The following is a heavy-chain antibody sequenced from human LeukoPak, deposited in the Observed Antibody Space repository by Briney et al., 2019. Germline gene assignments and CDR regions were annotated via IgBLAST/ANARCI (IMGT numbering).Heavy chain of an antibody. CDR3: AKHSTGWYLLDY. CDR1: GFTFSSYA. J-gene: IGHJ4*02. CDR2: ISGSGGGT. D-gene: IGHD6-19*01. V-gene: IGHV3-23*01. Sequence: GGSLRLSCAASGFTFSSYAMSWVRQAPGKGLEWVSGISGSGGGTYYADSVKGRFTISRDNSKNTLYLQMNSLRAEDTAIYYCAKHSTGWYLLDYWGQGTLVTVSS.